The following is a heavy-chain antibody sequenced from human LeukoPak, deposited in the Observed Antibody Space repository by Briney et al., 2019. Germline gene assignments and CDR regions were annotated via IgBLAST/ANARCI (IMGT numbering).Heavy chain of an antibody. CDR3: ARRSSDYDILTGYFQYYFDY. Sequence: PGESLKISCKGSGYSFTSYWIGWVRQMPGKGLEWMGIIYPGGSDTRYSPSFQGQVTISADKSISTAYLQWSSLKASDTAMYYCARRSSDYDILTGYFQYYFDYWGQGTLVTVSS. J-gene: IGHJ4*02. CDR2: IYPGGSDT. V-gene: IGHV5-51*01. CDR1: GYSFTSYW. D-gene: IGHD3-9*01.